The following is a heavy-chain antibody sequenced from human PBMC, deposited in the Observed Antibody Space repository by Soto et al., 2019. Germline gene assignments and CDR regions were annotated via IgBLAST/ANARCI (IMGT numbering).Heavy chain of an antibody. CDR3: AKKGYCSSTSCYVVDYYYYGMDV. J-gene: IGHJ6*02. D-gene: IGHD2-2*01. V-gene: IGHV3-23*01. Sequence: GGSLSLSCAASGFTFSSYAMSWVRQAPGKGLEWVSAISGSGGSTYYADSVKGRFTISRDNSKNTLYLQMNSLRAEDTAVYYCAKKGYCSSTSCYVVDYYYYGMDVWGQGTTVTVSS. CDR1: GFTFSSYA. CDR2: ISGSGGST.